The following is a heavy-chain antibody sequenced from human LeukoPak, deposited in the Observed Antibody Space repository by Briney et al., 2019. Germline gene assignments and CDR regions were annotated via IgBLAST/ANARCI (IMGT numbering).Heavy chain of an antibody. Sequence: GRSLRLSCAASGFTFSSYGMHWVRQAPGKGLEWVAVIWYDGSNKYYADSVKGRFTISRDNSKNTLYLQMNSLRVEDTAVYYCAKDHNYYDSSGYYYGDHLDYWGQGTLVTVSS. V-gene: IGHV3-33*06. CDR1: GFTFSSYG. D-gene: IGHD3-22*01. CDR2: IWYDGSNK. CDR3: AKDHNYYDSSGYYYGDHLDY. J-gene: IGHJ4*02.